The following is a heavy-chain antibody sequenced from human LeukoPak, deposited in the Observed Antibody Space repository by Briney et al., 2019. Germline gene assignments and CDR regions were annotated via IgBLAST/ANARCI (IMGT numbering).Heavy chain of an antibody. D-gene: IGHD1-20*01. CDR1: GGPIRRYY. V-gene: IGHV4-59*01. CDR2: FYYSGST. J-gene: IGHJ3*02. CDR3: ARELSNWNGRRHAIDI. Sequence: SETLSLTCTLCGGPIRRYYWRWARHPRGEGGEYIGNFYYSGSTNYTPSLKSRVTISLQTTRTQFSLKFTSVTAADTAGYYCARELSNWNGRRHAIDIWGQGTMVTVSS.